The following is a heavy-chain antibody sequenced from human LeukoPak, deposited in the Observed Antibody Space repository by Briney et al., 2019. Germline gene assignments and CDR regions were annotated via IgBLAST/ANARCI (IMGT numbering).Heavy chain of an antibody. V-gene: IGHV3-48*04. J-gene: IGHJ4*02. D-gene: IGHD6-6*01. Sequence: PGGSLRLSCAASGFTFSTYAMSWVRQGPGKGLEWVSYISSSGSTIYYADSVKGRFTISRDNAKNSLYLQMNSLRAEDTAVYYCARDRREYSSSESFDYWGQGTLVTVSS. CDR1: GFTFSTYA. CDR2: ISSSGSTI. CDR3: ARDRREYSSSESFDY.